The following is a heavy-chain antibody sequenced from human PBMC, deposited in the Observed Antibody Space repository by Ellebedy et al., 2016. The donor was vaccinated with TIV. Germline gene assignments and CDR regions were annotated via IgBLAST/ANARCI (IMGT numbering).Heavy chain of an antibody. V-gene: IGHV1-46*01. Sequence: ASVKVSXXASGYTFTSYYMHWVRQAPGQGLEWMGIINPSGGSTSYAQKFQGRVTMTRDTSTSTAYMELSSLRSEDTAVYYCAREMVIDYYDSSGYWGYWGQGTLVTVSS. CDR2: INPSGGST. CDR1: GYTFTSYY. D-gene: IGHD3-22*01. CDR3: AREMVIDYYDSSGYWGY. J-gene: IGHJ4*02.